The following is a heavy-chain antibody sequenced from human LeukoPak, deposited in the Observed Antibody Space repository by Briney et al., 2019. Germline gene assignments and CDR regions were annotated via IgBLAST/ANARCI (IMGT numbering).Heavy chain of an antibody. J-gene: IGHJ5*02. D-gene: IGHD3-10*01. CDR2: VSSSGGSL. CDR1: GFSFSSYE. V-gene: IGHV3-48*03. Sequence: GGSLRLSCEASGFSFSSYEMNWVRQAPGKGLEWVSSVSSSGGSLEYADSVKGRFTISRDNAKNSLYLQMNSLRAEDTAVYYCARGAYYYGSGSYYRVLKVNWFDPWGQGTLVTVSS. CDR3: ARGAYYYGSGSYYRVLKVNWFDP.